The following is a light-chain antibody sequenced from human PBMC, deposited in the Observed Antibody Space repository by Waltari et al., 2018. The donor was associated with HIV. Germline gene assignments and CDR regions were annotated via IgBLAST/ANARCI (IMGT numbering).Light chain of an antibody. CDR3: QQTNGFPLT. V-gene: IGKV1-12*01. J-gene: IGKJ4*01. CDR2: GAS. Sequence: DIQMTQSPRFMSAFVGDRVTITCRASQGISTWLAWYQQKPGKVPQLLIHGASSLHSGVPSRVNGSGSGTQCSLTISSLQSEDFATYYCQQTNGFPLTFGGGTTVE. CDR1: QGISTW.